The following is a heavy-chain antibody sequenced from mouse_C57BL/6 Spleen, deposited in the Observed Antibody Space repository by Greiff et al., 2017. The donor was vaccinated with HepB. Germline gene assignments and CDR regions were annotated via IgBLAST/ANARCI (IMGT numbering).Heavy chain of an antibody. CDR3: TTPSLENDMDY. Sequence: EVQLQQSGAELVRPGASVKLSCTASGFNIKDDYMHWVKQRPEQGLEWIGWIDPENGDTEYASKFQGKATITADTSSNTAYLQLSSLTSEDTAVYDCTTPSLENDMDYWGQGTTLTVSS. D-gene: IGHD6-5*01. V-gene: IGHV14-4*01. J-gene: IGHJ2*01. CDR1: GFNIKDDY. CDR2: IDPENGDT.